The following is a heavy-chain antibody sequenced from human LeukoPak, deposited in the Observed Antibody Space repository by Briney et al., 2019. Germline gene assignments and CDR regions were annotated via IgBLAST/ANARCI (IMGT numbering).Heavy chain of an antibody. J-gene: IGHJ5*02. Sequence: PSETLSLTCTVSGDSVSSGSHYWSWIRQPPGEGLEWIGYIYYSGSTNYNPSLKSRVTISIDTSKNQFSLKLSSVTAADTAVYYCVRAARYFWFDPWGQGTLVTVSS. CDR2: IYYSGST. CDR1: GDSVSSGSHY. CDR3: VRAARYFWFDP. D-gene: IGHD1-14*01. V-gene: IGHV4-61*01.